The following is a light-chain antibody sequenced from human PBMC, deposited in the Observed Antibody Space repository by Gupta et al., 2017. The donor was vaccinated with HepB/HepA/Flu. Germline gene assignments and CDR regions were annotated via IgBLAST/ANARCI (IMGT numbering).Light chain of an antibody. Sequence: SYVLIQPPSVSVASGETASFTCGGSNIEAHTVHWYQQKPGQAPVLVVREDYVWPSGIPERFSGSNSGNAATLTIRGVEAGDEADFYCQVWDSRSDHVVFGGGTRLTVL. J-gene: IGLJ2*01. CDR2: EDY. CDR3: QVWDSRSDHVV. CDR1: NIEAHT. V-gene: IGLV3-21*02.